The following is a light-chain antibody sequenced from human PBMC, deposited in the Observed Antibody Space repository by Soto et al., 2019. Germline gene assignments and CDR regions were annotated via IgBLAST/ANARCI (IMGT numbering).Light chain of an antibody. V-gene: IGLV2-8*01. CDR2: EVS. Sequence: QSAPTQPPSASGSPGQSVTISCTGTSSDVGGYNYVSWYQQHPGKAPKLMIYEVSKRPSGVPDRFSGSKSGNTASLTVSGLQAEDEADYYCISFAGSHVVFGGGTKVTVL. CDR3: ISFAGSHVV. J-gene: IGLJ2*01. CDR1: SSDVGGYNY.